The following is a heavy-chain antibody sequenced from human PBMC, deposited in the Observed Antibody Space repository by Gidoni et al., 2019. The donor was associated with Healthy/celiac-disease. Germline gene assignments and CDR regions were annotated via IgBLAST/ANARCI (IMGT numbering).Heavy chain of an antibody. Sequence: QVQLQESGPGLVKHSETLSLTCTVSGGSISSYYWSWIRQPPGKGLEWIGYIYYSGSTNYNPSLKSRVTISVDTSKNPFSLKLSSVTAADTAVCYCARHNVDTVTTIGWFDPWGQGTLVTVSS. CDR1: GGSISSYY. D-gene: IGHD4-4*01. CDR3: ARHNVDTVTTIGWFDP. CDR2: IYYSGST. V-gene: IGHV4-59*08. J-gene: IGHJ5*02.